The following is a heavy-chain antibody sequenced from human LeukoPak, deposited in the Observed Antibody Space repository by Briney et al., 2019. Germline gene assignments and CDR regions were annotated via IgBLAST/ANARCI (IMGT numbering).Heavy chain of an antibody. CDR3: ARRGVYSGSYWNY. V-gene: IGHV4-39*07. J-gene: IGHJ4*02. CDR1: GGSISSGSYY. Sequence: SQTLSLTCTVSGGSISSGSYYWSWIRQPAGKGLEWIGSIYYRGSTYYNPSLKSRVTISVDTSKNQFSLKLSSVTAADTAVYYCARRGVYSGSYWNYWGQGTLVTVSS. CDR2: IYYRGST. D-gene: IGHD1-26*01.